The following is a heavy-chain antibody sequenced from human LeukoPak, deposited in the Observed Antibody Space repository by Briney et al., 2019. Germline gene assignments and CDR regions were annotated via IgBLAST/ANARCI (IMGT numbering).Heavy chain of an antibody. D-gene: IGHD3-22*01. Sequence: GGSLRLSCVASGFTFSIHWMTWVRQAPGKGLEWVSAISGSGGSTYYADSVKGRFTISRDNSKNTLYLQMNSLRAEDTALYYCAKDLPRTYYDSSGYSFDHWGQGTLVTVSS. V-gene: IGHV3-23*01. CDR1: GFTFSIHW. J-gene: IGHJ4*02. CDR3: AKDLPRTYYDSSGYSFDH. CDR2: ISGSGGST.